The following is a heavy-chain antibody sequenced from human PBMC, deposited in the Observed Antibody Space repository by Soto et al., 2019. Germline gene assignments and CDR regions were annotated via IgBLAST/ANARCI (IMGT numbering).Heavy chain of an antibody. J-gene: IGHJ4*02. CDR1: GYTFTSYD. D-gene: IGHD2-15*01. Sequence: ASVKVSCKASGYTFTSYDINWVRQATGQGLEWMGWMNPNSGNTGYAQKFQGRVTMTRNTSISTAYMELSSLRAEDTAVYYCAKPSSYGTHCSGGSCYSTPYYFDYWGQGTLVTVSS. CDR2: MNPNSGNT. CDR3: AKPSSYGTHCSGGSCYSTPYYFDY. V-gene: IGHV1-8*01.